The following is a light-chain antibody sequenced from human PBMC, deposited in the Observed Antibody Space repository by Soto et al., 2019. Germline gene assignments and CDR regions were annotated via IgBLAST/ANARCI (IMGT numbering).Light chain of an antibody. CDR1: QSVNSNF. Sequence: EIVLTQSPGTLSMSPGERATLSCRASQSVNSNFFAWYQQKPGQAPRLLIYRVSTRATGIPDRFTGSGSGTDFALTISGLEPEDFAVYYCQQYGNSPRTFGQGTKVEIK. CDR2: RVS. V-gene: IGKV3-20*01. J-gene: IGKJ2*01. CDR3: QQYGNSPRT.